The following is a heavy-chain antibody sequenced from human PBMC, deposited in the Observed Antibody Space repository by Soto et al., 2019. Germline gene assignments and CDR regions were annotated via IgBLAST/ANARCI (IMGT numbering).Heavy chain of an antibody. V-gene: IGHV3-23*01. CDR3: AKGAEYSSSWFDY. CDR2: ITGSGGST. J-gene: IGHJ5*01. D-gene: IGHD6-19*01. CDR1: GFTFSNFG. Sequence: EVQLLESGGGLVQPGGSLRLSCAASGFTFSNFGMIWVRQAPGKGLEWVSIITGSGGSTYYADSVKGRFTISRDNSKNTLYLEMNSLRAEDTAVYYCAKGAEYSSSWFDYWGQGTLVTVSS.